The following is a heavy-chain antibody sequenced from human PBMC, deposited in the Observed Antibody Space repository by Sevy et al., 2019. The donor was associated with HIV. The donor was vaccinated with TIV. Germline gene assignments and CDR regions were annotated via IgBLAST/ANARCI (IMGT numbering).Heavy chain of an antibody. CDR3: ARDLSDYDFWSGYYYQLYFQH. J-gene: IGHJ1*01. V-gene: IGHV1-18*01. D-gene: IGHD3-3*01. CDR2: ISAYNGNT. CDR1: GYTFTSYG. Sequence: ASVKVSCKASGYTFTSYGISWVRQAPGQGLEWMGWISAYNGNTNYAPKLQGRVTMTTDTSTSTAYMELRSLRSDDTAVYYCARDLSDYDFWSGYYYQLYFQHWGQGTLVTVSS.